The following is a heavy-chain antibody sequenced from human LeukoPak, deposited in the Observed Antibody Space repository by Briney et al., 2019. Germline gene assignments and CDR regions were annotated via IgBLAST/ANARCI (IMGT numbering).Heavy chain of an antibody. D-gene: IGHD5-12*01. CDR2: MSESRWTI. CDR3: ARASGSGYYLYY. CDR1: GFTFSNAW. V-gene: IGHV3-48*04. Sequence: GGSLRLSGAASGFTFSNAWMNWVSQAPGKGRECVTHMSESRWTISPADSVKARFTLSRDIDKHSLYPQMNTLRAEDTAVYYCARASGSGYYLYYWGQGTPVTLPS. J-gene: IGHJ4*02.